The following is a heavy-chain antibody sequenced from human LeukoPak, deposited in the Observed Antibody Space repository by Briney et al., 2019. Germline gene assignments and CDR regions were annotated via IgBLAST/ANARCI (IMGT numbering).Heavy chain of an antibody. J-gene: IGHJ4*02. CDR3: VRGNDYGGPHY. Sequence: GGSLRLSCAASGFTFSSYGMHWVRQAPGKGLEWVAVIWYDGSNKYYADSVKGRFTISRDNSKNTLYLQMNSLRAEDTAVYYCVRGNDYGGPHYWGQGTLVTVSS. D-gene: IGHD4-23*01. V-gene: IGHV3-33*01. CDR1: GFTFSSYG. CDR2: IWYDGSNK.